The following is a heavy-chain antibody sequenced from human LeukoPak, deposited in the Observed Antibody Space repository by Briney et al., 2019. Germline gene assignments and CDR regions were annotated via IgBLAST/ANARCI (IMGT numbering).Heavy chain of an antibody. CDR3: ARGGTYAVYYFGMDV. CDR1: GFTVSTNY. CDR2: IYSGGST. J-gene: IGHJ6*02. V-gene: IGHV3-66*01. D-gene: IGHD2-8*01. Sequence: GGSLRLSCVASGFTVSTNYINWVRQAPGKGLEWVSVIYSGGSTNSADSVRGRFTISRDNSKNTLYLQMNSLRAEDTAVYYCARGGTYAVYYFGMDVWGQGTTVTVSS.